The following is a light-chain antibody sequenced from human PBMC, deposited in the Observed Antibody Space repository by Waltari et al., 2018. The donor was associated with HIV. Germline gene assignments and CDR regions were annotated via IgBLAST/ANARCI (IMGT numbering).Light chain of an antibody. CDR2: EVS. CDR1: SSDVGGYNY. V-gene: IGLV2-14*01. CDR3: SSYTSSSTVV. J-gene: IGLJ2*01. Sequence: QSALTQPASVSGSPGQSITIPCTGTSSDVGGYNYVSWYQQHPGKAPKLMIYEVSNLPSGVSNRFSGSRSGNTASLTISGLQAEDEADYYCSSYTSSSTVVFGGGTKLTVL.